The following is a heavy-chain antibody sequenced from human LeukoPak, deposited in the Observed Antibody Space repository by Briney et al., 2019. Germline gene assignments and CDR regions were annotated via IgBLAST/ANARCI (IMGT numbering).Heavy chain of an antibody. V-gene: IGHV3-30*18. CDR3: AKDSKVAAAGYFFDY. CDR1: GFTFNNYG. CDR2: IATDGRDK. Sequence: GGSLRLSCAASGFTFNNYGMHWVRQAPGKGLEWVAVIATDGRDKKYADSVKGRFTISRDNSKSTLYLEMNSLRPEDTAVYHCAKDSKVAAAGYFFDYWGQGTLVTVSS. J-gene: IGHJ4*02. D-gene: IGHD6-13*01.